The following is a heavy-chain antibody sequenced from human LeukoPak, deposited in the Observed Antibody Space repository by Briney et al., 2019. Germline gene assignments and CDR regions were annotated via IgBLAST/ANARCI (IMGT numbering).Heavy chain of an antibody. V-gene: IGHV1-69*05. CDR1: GGTFSSYA. Sequence: ASVKVSCKASGGTFSSYAISWVRQAPGQGLEWMGGIIPIFGTANYAQKFQGRVTITTDESTSTAYMELSSLRSEDTAVYYCARTLTEATYQRYYYYYMDVWGKGTTVTVSS. CDR2: IIPIFGTA. CDR3: ARTLTEATYQRYYYYYMDV. J-gene: IGHJ6*03. D-gene: IGHD4-11*01.